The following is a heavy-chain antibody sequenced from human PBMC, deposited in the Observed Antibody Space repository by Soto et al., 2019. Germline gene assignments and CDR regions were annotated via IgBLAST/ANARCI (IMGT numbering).Heavy chain of an antibody. D-gene: IGHD3-9*01. CDR1: GFTFDSYA. J-gene: IGHJ4*02. CDR3: AKADRPYYEILTGPDY. Sequence: GGSLRLSCAASGFTFDSYAMTWVRQAPGKGLEWVSSISGNGGRTFYADSVKGRFTISRDNYKNTLHLQMNSLGADDTAIYYCAKADRPYYEILTGPDYWGQGTRVTVSS. CDR2: ISGNGGRT. V-gene: IGHV3-23*01.